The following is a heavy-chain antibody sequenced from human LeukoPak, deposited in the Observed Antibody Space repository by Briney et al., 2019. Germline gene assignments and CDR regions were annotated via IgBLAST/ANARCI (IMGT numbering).Heavy chain of an antibody. J-gene: IGHJ4*02. V-gene: IGHV1-2*02. CDR1: GYTFTGYC. CDR3: ARFSTGPRIAAALDWNYFDY. CDR2: INPNSGGT. Sequence: ASVKVSCKASGYTFTGYCMHWVRQAPGQGLEWMGWINPNSGGTNYAQKFQGRVTMTRDTSISTAYMELSRLRSDDTAVYYCARFSTGPRIAAALDWNYFDYWGQGTLVTVSS. D-gene: IGHD6-13*01.